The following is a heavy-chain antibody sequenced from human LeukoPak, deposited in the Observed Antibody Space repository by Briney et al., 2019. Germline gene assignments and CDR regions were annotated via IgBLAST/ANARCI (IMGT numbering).Heavy chain of an antibody. CDR2: ISGSGGST. J-gene: IGHJ3*01. Sequence: GGSLRLSCAASGFTFSNAWMSWVRQAPGKGLEWVSGISGSGGSTYYADSVRGRFTISRDNSKNTLYLQMNRLRTEDTAVYYCARDVTSYDFWSAYYAGDGFDVWGQGXMVTXSS. D-gene: IGHD3-3*01. CDR3: ARDVTSYDFWSAYYAGDGFDV. V-gene: IGHV3-23*01. CDR1: GFTFSNAW.